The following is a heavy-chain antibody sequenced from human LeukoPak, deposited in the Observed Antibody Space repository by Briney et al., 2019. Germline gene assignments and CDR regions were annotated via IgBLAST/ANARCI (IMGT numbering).Heavy chain of an antibody. J-gene: IGHJ4*02. CDR3: ALAYCGGDCYPSK. CDR1: GGSISSYY. V-gene: IGHV4-59*01. Sequence: SENLSLTCTVSGGSISSYYWSWIRQPPGKGLEWIGYIYYSGSTNYNPSLKSRVTISVDTSKNQFSLKLSSVTAADTAVYYCALAYCGGDCYPSKWGQGTLVTVSS. D-gene: IGHD2-21*02. CDR2: IYYSGST.